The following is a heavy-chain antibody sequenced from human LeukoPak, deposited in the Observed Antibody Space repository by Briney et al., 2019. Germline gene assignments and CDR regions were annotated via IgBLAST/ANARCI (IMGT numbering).Heavy chain of an antibody. CDR1: GYTFTSYY. Sequence: ASVNVSCKASGYTFTSYYMHWVRQAPGQGLEWMGIINPSGGSTSYPQKFQGRVTMTRDTSTSTVYMELSSLRSEDTAVYYCARLWFHAFDIWGQGTMVTVSS. D-gene: IGHD2-21*01. V-gene: IGHV1-46*01. CDR2: INPSGGST. J-gene: IGHJ3*02. CDR3: ARLWFHAFDI.